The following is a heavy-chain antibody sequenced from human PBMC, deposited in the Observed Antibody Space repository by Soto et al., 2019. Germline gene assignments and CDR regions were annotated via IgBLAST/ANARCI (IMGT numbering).Heavy chain of an antibody. CDR2: IRSKAKSYAT. Sequence: GSLRLSCAASGLTFSGSAMHWVRQTSGKGLEWVGRIRSKAKSYATAYAASVNGRFTISRDDSKNTAYLQMNSPKTEDTAVYYCTRITDGTDYNYYGMDVWGQGTTVTVSS. V-gene: IGHV3-73*01. J-gene: IGHJ6*02. CDR3: TRITDGTDYNYYGMDV. CDR1: GLTFSGSA.